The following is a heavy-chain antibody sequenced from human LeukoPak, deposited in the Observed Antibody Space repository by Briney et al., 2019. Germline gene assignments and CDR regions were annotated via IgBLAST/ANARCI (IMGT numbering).Heavy chain of an antibody. CDR3: VREDTPATANY. J-gene: IGHJ4*02. V-gene: IGHV3-23*01. D-gene: IGHD2-21*02. CDR2: ISGGGDIT. Sequence: GGSLRLSCAASGFNFANHAMSWVRQTPGKGLEWVSAISGGGDITYYADSVTGRFTISRDNSKDTLFLRMHSLRPGDTAVYYCVREDTPATANYWGQGTLVTISS. CDR1: GFNFANHA.